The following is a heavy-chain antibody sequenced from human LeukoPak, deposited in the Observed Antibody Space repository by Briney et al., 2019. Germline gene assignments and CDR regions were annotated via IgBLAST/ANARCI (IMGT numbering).Heavy chain of an antibody. D-gene: IGHD3-22*01. CDR2: MSYDGSNK. V-gene: IGHV3-30*18. Sequence: PGGSLRLSCAASGFTFSSYGMHWVCQAPGKGLEWVAVMSYDGSNKYYVDSVKGRFTVSRDNSKNTLYLQMNSLRAEDTAVYYCAKDIYYDSSGYRGYFDYWGQGTLVTVSS. CDR1: GFTFSSYG. J-gene: IGHJ4*02. CDR3: AKDIYYDSSGYRGYFDY.